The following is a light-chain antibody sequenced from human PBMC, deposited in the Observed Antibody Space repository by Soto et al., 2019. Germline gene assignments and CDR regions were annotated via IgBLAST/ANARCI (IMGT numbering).Light chain of an antibody. Sequence: QSVLTQPPSVSAAPGQKFTISCSGISSNIGSNYVSWYQQLPGTSPKLLIYDNNKRPSGTPDRFSGSKSGTSATLDITGIQTGDEADYYCGTWDSSRNGGGVFGNGTKVTVL. J-gene: IGLJ1*01. CDR2: DNN. V-gene: IGLV1-51*01. CDR3: GTWDSSRNGGGV. CDR1: SSNIGSNY.